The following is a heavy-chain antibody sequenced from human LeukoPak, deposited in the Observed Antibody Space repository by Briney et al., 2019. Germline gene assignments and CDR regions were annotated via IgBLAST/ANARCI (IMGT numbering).Heavy chain of an antibody. Sequence: GGSLRLSCGVSGFSIGNHGMHWIRQAPDKGLEWVAMISHDGGAKYYGDSVKGRLTISRDNSDNTLYLQMNSLRVEDTAVYYCARDWGSSGWYNWFDPWGQGILSPSPQ. CDR2: ISHDGGAK. CDR3: ARDWGSSGWYNWFDP. CDR1: GFSIGNHG. J-gene: IGHJ5*02. V-gene: IGHV3-30*03. D-gene: IGHD3-16*01.